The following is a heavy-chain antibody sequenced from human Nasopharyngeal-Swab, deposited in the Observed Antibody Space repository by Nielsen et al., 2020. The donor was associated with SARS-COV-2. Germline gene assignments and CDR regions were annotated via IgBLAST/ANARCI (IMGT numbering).Heavy chain of an antibody. CDR3: ARVGGIAVAGTGGYFDL. V-gene: IGHV4-4*02. J-gene: IGHJ2*01. CDR2: IYHSGST. D-gene: IGHD6-19*01. CDR1: GGSISSSTW. Sequence: SETLSLTCAVSGGSISSSTWWSWVRQPPGKELAWIEEIYHSGSTNYNPSLKSRVTISVDKSKNQFSLKLSSVTAADTAVDYCARVGGIAVAGTGGYFDLWGRGTLVTVSS.